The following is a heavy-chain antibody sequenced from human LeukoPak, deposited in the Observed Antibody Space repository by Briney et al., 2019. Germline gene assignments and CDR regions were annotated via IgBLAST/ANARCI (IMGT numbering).Heavy chain of an antibody. D-gene: IGHD6-13*01. V-gene: IGHV3-33*01. CDR2: IWYDGSNK. Sequence: GGSLRLSCAASGFTFSSYGMHWVRQAPGKGLEWVAVIWYDGSNKYYADSVKGRFTISRGNSKNTLYLQMNSLRAEDTAVYYCARVSLAAAGPRHYGMDVWGQGTTVTVSS. CDR3: ARVSLAAAGPRHYGMDV. CDR1: GFTFSSYG. J-gene: IGHJ6*02.